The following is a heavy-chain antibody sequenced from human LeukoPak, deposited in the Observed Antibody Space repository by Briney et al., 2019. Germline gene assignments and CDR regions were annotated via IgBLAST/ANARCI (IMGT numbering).Heavy chain of an antibody. CDR3: ARGSIRLWAQYYYYYVDV. J-gene: IGHJ6*03. V-gene: IGHV4-59*01. CDR2: IYYSGST. CDR1: GGSISSYY. Sequence: SETLFLTCTVSGGSISSYYWSWIRQPPGKGLEWIGYIYYSGSTNYNPSLKSRVTISVDTSKNQFSLKLSSVTAADTAVYYCARGSIRLWAQYYYYYVDVWGKGTTVTVSS. D-gene: IGHD5-18*01.